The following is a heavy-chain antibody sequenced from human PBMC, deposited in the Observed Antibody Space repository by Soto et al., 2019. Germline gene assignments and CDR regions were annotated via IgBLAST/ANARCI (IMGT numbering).Heavy chain of an antibody. Sequence: QVQLVQSGAEVKKPGASVKVSCKASGYTFTSCYMHWVRQAPGQGLEWMGIINPSGGSTSYAQKFQGRVTMTRDTSTSTVYMELSSLRSEDTAVYYCAREVGYGWSPDVGGDRYFDYWGQGTLVTVSS. V-gene: IGHV1-46*03. CDR3: AREVGYGWSPDVGGDRYFDY. J-gene: IGHJ4*02. CDR1: GYTFTSCY. CDR2: INPSGGST. D-gene: IGHD3-16*01.